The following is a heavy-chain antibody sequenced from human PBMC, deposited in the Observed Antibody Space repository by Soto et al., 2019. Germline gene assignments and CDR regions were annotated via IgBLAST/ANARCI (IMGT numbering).Heavy chain of an antibody. Sequence: QVQLQESGPGLVKPSGTLSLTCAVSSGSISSSNWWSWVRQPPGKWLEWIGEIYHSGSTNYNPSLKSRLTISVDTSKNSFSLKLSSVTAADTAVYYGARAPSGYGDYRIYGYFDLWGRGTMVTVSS. J-gene: IGHJ2*01. CDR3: ARAPSGYGDYRIYGYFDL. D-gene: IGHD4-17*01. V-gene: IGHV4-4*02. CDR2: IYHSGST. CDR1: SGSISSSNW.